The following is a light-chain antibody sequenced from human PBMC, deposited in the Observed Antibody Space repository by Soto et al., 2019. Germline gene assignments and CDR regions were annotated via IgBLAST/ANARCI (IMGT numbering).Light chain of an antibody. CDR2: EVN. Sequence: QSALTQPASVSLSPGQSITISCTGTSSDIGGYKYVSWYQQYPGKAPKLMIYEVNYRPSGASNRFSGSKSGNTASLTISGLQAEDEADYYCSSYRSGSTKIFGSGTKVTVL. CDR1: SSDIGGYKY. V-gene: IGLV2-14*01. J-gene: IGLJ1*01. CDR3: SSYRSGSTKI.